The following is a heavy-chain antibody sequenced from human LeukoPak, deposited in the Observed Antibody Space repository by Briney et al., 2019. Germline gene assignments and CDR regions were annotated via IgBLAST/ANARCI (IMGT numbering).Heavy chain of an antibody. CDR1: GFTFSSYA. J-gene: IGHJ3*02. CDR2: IKQDGSEK. CDR3: ARRQTYYYDSSAFDI. V-gene: IGHV3-7*01. D-gene: IGHD3-22*01. Sequence: GGSLRLSCAASGFTFSSYAMSWVRQAPGKGLEWVANIKQDGSEKYYVDSVKGRFTISRDNAKNSLYLQMNSLRAEDTAVYYCARRQTYYYDSSAFDIWGQGTMVTVSS.